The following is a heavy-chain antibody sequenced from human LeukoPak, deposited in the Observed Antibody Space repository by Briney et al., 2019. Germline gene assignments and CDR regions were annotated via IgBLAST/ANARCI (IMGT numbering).Heavy chain of an antibody. CDR3: ATLRSGSYYMSYFDA. Sequence: ALVKVSRKVSGYTLNELSMQWVRQAPGKGLEWMGGFNPEDGYTVSAQKFQARLSMTEDTSTHTAYMQLSSLRSEDTAVYYCATLRSGSYYMSYFDAWGQGSLVIGSS. CDR1: GYTLNELS. J-gene: IGHJ5*02. V-gene: IGHV1-24*01. CDR2: FNPEDGYT. D-gene: IGHD3-10*01.